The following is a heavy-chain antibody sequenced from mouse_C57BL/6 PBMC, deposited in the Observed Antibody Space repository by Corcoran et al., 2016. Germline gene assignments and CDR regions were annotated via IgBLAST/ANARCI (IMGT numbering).Heavy chain of an antibody. D-gene: IGHD2-3*01. Sequence: VQLQQSGPELVKPGASVKISCKPSGYPCTDYYMNWVKQSHGKRLEWIGDIHPNNGGTSYNQKFKGKATLTVDKSSSTAYMELRSLTSEDSAVYYCARGDDGYYGFAYWGQGTLVTVSA. CDR3: ARGDDGYYGFAY. V-gene: IGHV1-26*01. CDR1: GYPCTDYY. CDR2: IHPNNGGT. J-gene: IGHJ3*01.